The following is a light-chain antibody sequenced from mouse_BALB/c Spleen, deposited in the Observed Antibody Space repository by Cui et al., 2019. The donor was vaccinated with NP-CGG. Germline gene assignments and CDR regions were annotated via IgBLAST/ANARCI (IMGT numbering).Light chain of an antibody. Sequence: QAVVTQESALTTSPGETVTLTCRSRTRAVTTTNYANWVQEKPVHLFTGLIGGTNNRVPGVPARFSGSLIGDKAALTITGAQTEDEAIYFCALWYSNHWVFGGGTKLTVL. CDR3: ALWYSNHWV. CDR2: GTN. J-gene: IGLJ1*01. V-gene: IGLV1*01. CDR1: TRAVTTTNY.